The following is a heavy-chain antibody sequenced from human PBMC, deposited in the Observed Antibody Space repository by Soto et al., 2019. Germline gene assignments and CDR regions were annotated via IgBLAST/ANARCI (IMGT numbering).Heavy chain of an antibody. CDR1: GFTFSSYD. CDR2: ISYDGSNK. D-gene: IGHD3-10*01. V-gene: IGHV3-30*18. Sequence: GGSLRLSCAASGFTFSSYDMHWVRQAPGKGLEWVADISYDGSNKYYADSEKGRFTISRDNSKNTLYLQMNSLRAEDTAVYYCAKASYGPTLGYWGQGTLVTVSS. CDR3: AKASYGPTLGY. J-gene: IGHJ4*02.